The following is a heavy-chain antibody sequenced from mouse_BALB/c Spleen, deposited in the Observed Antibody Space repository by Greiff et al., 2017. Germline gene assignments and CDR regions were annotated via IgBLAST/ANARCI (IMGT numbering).Heavy chain of an antibody. CDR1: GYTFTSYY. D-gene: IGHD2-4*01. CDR2: INPSNGGT. CDR3: TRPGDYGYAMDY. V-gene: IGHV1S81*02. J-gene: IGHJ4*01. Sequence: QVQLQQSGAELVKPGASVKLSCKASGYTFTSYYMYWVKQRPGQGLEWIGEINPSNGGTNFNEKFKSKATLTVDKSSSTAYMQLSSLTSEDSAVYYCTRPGDYGYAMDYWGQGTSVTVSS.